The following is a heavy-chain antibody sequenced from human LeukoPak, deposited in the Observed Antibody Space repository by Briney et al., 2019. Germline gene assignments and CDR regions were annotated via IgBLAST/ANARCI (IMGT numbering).Heavy chain of an antibody. Sequence: GGSLRLSCAASGFTVSSNYMSWVRQAPGKGLEWGSVIYSGGSTYYADSVKGRFTISRDNSKNTLYLQMNSLRAEDTAVYYCASREGCSSTSCYARGRAFDIWGQGTMVTVSS. CDR3: ASREGCSSTSCYARGRAFDI. CDR1: GFTVSSNY. J-gene: IGHJ3*02. CDR2: IYSGGST. D-gene: IGHD2-2*01. V-gene: IGHV3-66*01.